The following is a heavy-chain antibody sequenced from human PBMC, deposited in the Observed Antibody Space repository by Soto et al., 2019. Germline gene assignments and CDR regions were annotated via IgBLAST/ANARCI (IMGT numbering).Heavy chain of an antibody. CDR1: GGTFSSYA. D-gene: IGHD2-15*01. CDR3: ATPANFFYYGMDV. J-gene: IGHJ6*02. Sequence: SVKVSCKASGGTFSSYAISWVRQAPGQGFEWMGGIIPIFGTANYAQKFQGRVTITADKSTSTAYMELSSLRSEDTAVYYCATPANFFYYGMDVWGQGTTVTVSS. CDR2: IIPIFGTA. V-gene: IGHV1-69*06.